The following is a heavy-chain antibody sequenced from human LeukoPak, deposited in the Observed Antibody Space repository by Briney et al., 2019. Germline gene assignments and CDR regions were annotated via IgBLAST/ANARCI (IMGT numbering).Heavy chain of an antibody. J-gene: IGHJ6*02. CDR1: GFTFSSFG. CDR3: ARVLSLDYYYGLDV. CDR2: ISTGSSYI. V-gene: IGHV3-21*01. Sequence: GGSLRLSCAASGFTFSSFGMNWVRQAPGKGLEWVSSISTGSSYIYYADSVNGRFTISRDNAKNSLYLQMNSLRAEDTAVYYCARVLSLDYYYGLDVWGQGTTVTVSS.